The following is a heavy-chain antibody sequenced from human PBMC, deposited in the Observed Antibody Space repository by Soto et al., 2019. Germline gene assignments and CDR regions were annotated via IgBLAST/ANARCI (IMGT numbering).Heavy chain of an antibody. J-gene: IGHJ6*03. CDR2: ISAYNGNT. D-gene: IGHD3-10*01. V-gene: IGHV1-18*01. CDR1: CFTFSHFG. Sequence: GAPGKGSCKAFCFTFSHFGINWGGPGPGQRPEGMGWISAYNGNTNYAQKLQGRVTMTTDTSTSTAYMELRSLRSDDTAVYYCARGRGTMVRGVMSYYYYYMDVWGKGTTVTVSS. CDR3: ARGRGTMVRGVMSYYYYYMDV.